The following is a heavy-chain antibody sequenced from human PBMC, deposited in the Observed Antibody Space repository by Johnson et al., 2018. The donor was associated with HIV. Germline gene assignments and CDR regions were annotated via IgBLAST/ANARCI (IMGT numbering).Heavy chain of an antibody. CDR1: GFTFSSYG. Sequence: QVQLVESGGGVVQPGRSLRLSCAASGFTFSSYGMHWVRQAPGKGLEWVAVISYDGSNKYYADSVKGRFTISRDNSKNTLYLQMNSLRAEDTAVYYCAKDQWSRSWTKDDFDFWGQGTNVTVSS. J-gene: IGHJ3*01. D-gene: IGHD6-13*01. CDR2: ISYDGSNK. CDR3: AKDQWSRSWTKDDFDF. V-gene: IGHV3-30*18.